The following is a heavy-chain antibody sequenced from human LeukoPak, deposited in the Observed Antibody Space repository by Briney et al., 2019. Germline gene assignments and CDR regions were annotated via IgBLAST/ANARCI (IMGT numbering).Heavy chain of an antibody. Sequence: SETLSLTCTVSGGSISSYYWSWIRQPPGKGLEWIGYIYYSGSTNYNPSLKSRVTISVDTSKNQFSLKLSSVTAADTAVYYCAREGPGATYYYYFYMDVWGKGSTVTVSS. D-gene: IGHD4/OR15-4a*01. CDR3: AREGPGATYYYYFYMDV. CDR1: GGSISSYY. V-gene: IGHV4-59*01. J-gene: IGHJ6*03. CDR2: IYYSGST.